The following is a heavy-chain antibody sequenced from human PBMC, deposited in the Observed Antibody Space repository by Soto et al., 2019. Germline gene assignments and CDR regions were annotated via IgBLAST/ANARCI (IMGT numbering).Heavy chain of an antibody. Sequence: QVQLQQWGAGLLKPSETMSLTCAVFGESLSGSYWSWIRQPPGRGPEWIGETHYGGNSIYNPSLTSRVAISLATSENHLSLKLNSVTAADTALYYCARHGGYYFDSWGQGTLVTVSS. CDR2: THYGGNS. J-gene: IGHJ5*01. CDR3: ARHGGYYFDS. D-gene: IGHD1-26*01. CDR1: GESLSGSY. V-gene: IGHV4-34*01.